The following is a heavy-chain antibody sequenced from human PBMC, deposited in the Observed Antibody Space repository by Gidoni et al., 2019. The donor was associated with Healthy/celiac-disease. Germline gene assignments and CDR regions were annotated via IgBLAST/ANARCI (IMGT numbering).Heavy chain of an antibody. J-gene: IGHJ4*02. V-gene: IGHV4-34*01. CDR2: INHSGST. D-gene: IGHD6-19*01. CDR3: ASFRGYSGGWYVPDFDY. CDR1: GGSFSGYY. Sequence: QVQLQQWGAGLLKPSETLSLTCAVYGGSFSGYYWSWIRQPPGKGLEWIGEINHSGSTNYNPSLKSRVTISVDTSKNQFSLKLSSVTAADTAVYYCASFRGYSGGWYVPDFDYWGQGTLVTVSS.